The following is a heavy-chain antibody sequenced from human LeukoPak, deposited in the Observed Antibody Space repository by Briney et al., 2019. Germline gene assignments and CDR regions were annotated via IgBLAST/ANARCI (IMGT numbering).Heavy chain of an antibody. V-gene: IGHV3-48*03. CDR1: GFMFDDYG. J-gene: IGHJ4*02. Sequence: GGSLRLSCAASGFMFDDYGMNWVRQAPGKGLEWVSYISSSGSRRYYADSVKGRFTISRDNAKNSLYLQMNSLRAEDTAVYYCARDLEGDFNYWGQGTLVTVSS. D-gene: IGHD2-21*01. CDR3: ARDLEGDFNY. CDR2: ISSSGSRR.